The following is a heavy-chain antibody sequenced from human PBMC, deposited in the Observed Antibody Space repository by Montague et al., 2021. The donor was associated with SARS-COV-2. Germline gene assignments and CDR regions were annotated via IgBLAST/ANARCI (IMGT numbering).Heavy chain of an antibody. CDR1: GFSFSNHA. V-gene: IGHV3-23*05. CDR3: ANEIRPNDY. CDR2: IDISGDNT. D-gene: IGHD1-1*01. Sequence: SLRLSCAVSGFSFSNHALSWVRQAPGKGLEWASSIDISGDNTHYADSVRGRFTIFRDNSKSTLYLLLNSLRVDDTAIYYCANEIRPNDYWGQGTLVTVSS. J-gene: IGHJ4*02.